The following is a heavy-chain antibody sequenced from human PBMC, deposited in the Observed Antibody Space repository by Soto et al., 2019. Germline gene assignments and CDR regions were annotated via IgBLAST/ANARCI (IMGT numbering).Heavy chain of an antibody. CDR2: INHSGSA. V-gene: IGHV4-38-2*02. CDR3: TRDGASGGSGWLPDY. J-gene: IGHJ4*02. D-gene: IGHD6-19*01. CDR1: GFSITNGYY. Sequence: PSETLSLTCTVSGFSITNGYYWGWIRLPPGKGLEWIGTINHSGSAFYNASLKSRVTTSIDTSKNQFSLSLTSVTAADTGMYYCTRDGASGGSGWLPDYWGQGTQVTVSS.